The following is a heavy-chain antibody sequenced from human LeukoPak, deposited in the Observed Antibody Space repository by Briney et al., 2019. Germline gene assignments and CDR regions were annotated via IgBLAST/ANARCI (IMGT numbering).Heavy chain of an antibody. D-gene: IGHD4-23*01. CDR1: GFAFHNYA. J-gene: IGHJ6*02. Sequence: GGSLRLSCVGSGFAFHNYAMHWVRRPPGKGLEWVSAINWNSDTKAYADYVKGRFTISRDRARNSLYLQMDSLRPEDTALYYCAKDTGGNGAYFYAMDVWGQGTSVTVSS. CDR3: AKDTGGNGAYFYAMDV. CDR2: INWNSDTK. V-gene: IGHV3-9*01.